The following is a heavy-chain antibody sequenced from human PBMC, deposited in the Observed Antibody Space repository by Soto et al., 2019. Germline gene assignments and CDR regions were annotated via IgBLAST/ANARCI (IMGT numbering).Heavy chain of an antibody. V-gene: IGHV2-5*01. CDR2: IYWNDDK. J-gene: IGHJ5*02. CDR3: AHSTYGSGSYSYWFDP. CDR1: GFSLSTSGVG. Sequence: SGPTLVNPTQTLTLTCTFSGFSLSTSGVGVGWIRQPPGKALEWLALIYWNDDKSYSPSLKSRLTITKATSKNQVVLTMTNMDPVDTATYYCAHSTYGSGSYSYWFDPWGQGTLVTVSS. D-gene: IGHD3-10*01.